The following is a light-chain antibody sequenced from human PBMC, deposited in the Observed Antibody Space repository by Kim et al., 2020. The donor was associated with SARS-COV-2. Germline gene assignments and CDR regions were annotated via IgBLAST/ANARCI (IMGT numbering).Light chain of an antibody. J-gene: IGKJ1*01. Sequence: ASVGDKVTITCRASQSIVTWMAWYQQKPGKAPNLLIYDASILQSGVPSRFSGSGSGTDFTLTISSLQPDDFATYYCQQYDSDSPTFGPGTKVDIK. CDR1: QSIVTW. V-gene: IGKV1-5*01. CDR2: DAS. CDR3: QQYDSDSPT.